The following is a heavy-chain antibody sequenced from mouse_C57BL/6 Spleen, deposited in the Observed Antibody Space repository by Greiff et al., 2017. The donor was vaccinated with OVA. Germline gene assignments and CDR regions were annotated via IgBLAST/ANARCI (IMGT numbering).Heavy chain of an antibody. J-gene: IGHJ1*03. D-gene: IGHD1-1*01. V-gene: IGHV1-55*01. CDR3: ARGSSYGYWYFDV. CDR1: GSTFTSYW. CDR2: IYPGSGST. Sequence: QVQLQQPGAELVKPGASVKMSCKASGSTFTSYWLTWVKQRPGQGLEWIGDIYPGSGSTNSNEKFKSKATLTVDTSSSTAYMQLSSLTSEDSAVYYCARGSSYGYWYFDVWGTGTTVTVSS.